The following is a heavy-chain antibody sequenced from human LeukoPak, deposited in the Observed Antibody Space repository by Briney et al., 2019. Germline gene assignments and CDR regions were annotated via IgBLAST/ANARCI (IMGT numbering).Heavy chain of an antibody. J-gene: IGHJ5*02. CDR1: GGTFLSHT. Sequence: VASVKVSCTSSGGTFLSHTFSWVRQAPGQGLEWMGKITPVINTANYTQTFQGRVSIYADRYTTTVYMDLSGLRPDDTAVYYCARVNLRGSNYNWFDPWGQGTLVTVAS. D-gene: IGHD1-26*01. CDR3: ARVNLRGSNYNWFDP. V-gene: IGHV1-69*08. CDR2: ITPVINTA.